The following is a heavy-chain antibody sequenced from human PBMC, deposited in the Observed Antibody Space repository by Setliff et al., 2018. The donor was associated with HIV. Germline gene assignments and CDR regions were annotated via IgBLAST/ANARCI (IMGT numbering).Heavy chain of an antibody. CDR1: GGSISSYY. CDR3: ARVGQQQLVLNDAFDI. V-gene: IGHV4-4*07. J-gene: IGHJ3*02. D-gene: IGHD6-13*01. CDR2: IYTSGST. Sequence: SETLSLSCTVSGGSISSYYWSWIRQPAGKGLEWIGRIYTSGSTNYNPSLKSRVTMSVDTSKNQFSLKLSSVTAADTAVYYCARVGQQQLVLNDAFDIWGQGTMVTVSS.